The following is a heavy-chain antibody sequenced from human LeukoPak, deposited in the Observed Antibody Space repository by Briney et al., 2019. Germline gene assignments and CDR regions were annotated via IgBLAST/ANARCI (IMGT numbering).Heavy chain of an antibody. Sequence: GGSLRLSCAASGFTFSSYAMSWVRQAPGKGLEWVSAISGSGGCTYYADSVKGRFTISRDNPKNTLYLQMNSLRAEDTAVYYCAKNVKTLKDGSCYPDYWGQGTLVTVSS. V-gene: IGHV3-23*01. CDR2: ISGSGGCT. D-gene: IGHD2-15*01. CDR1: GFTFSSYA. CDR3: AKNVKTLKDGSCYPDY. J-gene: IGHJ4*02.